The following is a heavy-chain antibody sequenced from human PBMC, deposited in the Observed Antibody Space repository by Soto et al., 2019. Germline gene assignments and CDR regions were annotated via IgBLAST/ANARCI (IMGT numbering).Heavy chain of an antibody. D-gene: IGHD3-16*01. V-gene: IGHV3-23*01. CDR2: ISGSGGST. Sequence: HPGGSLRLSCAASGFTFSSYAMSWVRQAPGKGLEWVSAISGSGGSTYYADSVKGQFTISRDNSKNTLYLQMNSLRAEDTAVYYCALSIRYYVPVPEILRSAPIDYCGQGTLVTVSS. J-gene: IGHJ4*02. CDR3: ALSIRYYVPVPEILRSAPIDY. CDR1: GFTFSSYA.